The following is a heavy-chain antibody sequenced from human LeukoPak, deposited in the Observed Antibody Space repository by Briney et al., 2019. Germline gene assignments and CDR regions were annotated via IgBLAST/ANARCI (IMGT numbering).Heavy chain of an antibody. CDR2: ISSSSSYI. J-gene: IGHJ4*02. Sequence: SGGSLRLSCAASGFTFSSYSMNWVRQAPGKGLEWVSSISSSSSYIYYADSVKGRFTISRDNAKNSLYLQMNSLRAEDTAVYYCAREISMTTSDWGQGTLVTVSS. V-gene: IGHV3-21*01. CDR1: GFTFSSYS. CDR3: AREISMTTSD. D-gene: IGHD4-11*01.